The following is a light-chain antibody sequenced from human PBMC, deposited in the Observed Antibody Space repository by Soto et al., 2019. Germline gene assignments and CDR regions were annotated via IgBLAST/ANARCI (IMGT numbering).Light chain of an antibody. J-gene: IGLJ2*01. CDR3: QSYDRTVGVYVV. CDR2: GNT. V-gene: IGLV1-40*01. Sequence: QPVLTQPPSVSGAPGQRVTISCTGSRSNLVAGHDVHWYQQLPGAAPKLLIYGNTNRPSGVPERFSGSKSGTSASLAITGLQTEDEADYYCQSYDRTVGVYVVFGGGTKLTVL. CDR1: RSNLVAGHD.